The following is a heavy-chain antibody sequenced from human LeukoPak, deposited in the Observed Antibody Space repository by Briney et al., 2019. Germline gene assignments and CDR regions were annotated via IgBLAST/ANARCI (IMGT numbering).Heavy chain of an antibody. CDR2: INHSGST. D-gene: IGHD3-10*01. CDR3: ARLVRYYYGSGSYSYYYYMDV. Sequence: SETLSLTCAVYGGSFSGYYWSWIRQPPGKGLEWIGEINHSGSTNYNPSLKSRVTISVDTSKNQFSLKLSSVTAADTAVYYCARLVRYYYGSGSYSYYYYMDVWGKGTTVTISS. J-gene: IGHJ6*03. V-gene: IGHV4-34*01. CDR1: GGSFSGYY.